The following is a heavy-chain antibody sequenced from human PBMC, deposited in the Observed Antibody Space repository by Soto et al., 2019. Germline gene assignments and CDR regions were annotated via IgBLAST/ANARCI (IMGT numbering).Heavy chain of an antibody. D-gene: IGHD3-3*01. CDR1: GGTFSSYA. CDR3: ARAPRVLRFLEWSYCMDV. CDR2: IIPIFGTA. J-gene: IGHJ6*02. V-gene: IGHV1-69*06. Sequence: SVKVSCKASGGTFSSYAISWVRQAPGQGLEWMGGIIPIFGTANYAQKFQGRVTITADKSTSTAYMELSSLRSEDTAVYYCARAPRVLRFLEWSYCMDVWGQGTTVTVSS.